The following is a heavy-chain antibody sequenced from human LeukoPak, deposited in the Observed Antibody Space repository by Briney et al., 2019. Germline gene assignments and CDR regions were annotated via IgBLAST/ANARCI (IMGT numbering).Heavy chain of an antibody. Sequence: SETLSLTCTVSGGSISSYYWSWIRQPAGKGLEWIGHIYTSGSTNYNPSLKSRVTMSVDTSKNQFSLKLSSVTAADTAVYYCARDSSEGKRAAAASFDYWGQGTLVTVSS. D-gene: IGHD6-13*01. J-gene: IGHJ4*02. V-gene: IGHV4-4*07. CDR1: GGSISSYY. CDR2: IYTSGST. CDR3: ARDSSEGKRAAAASFDY.